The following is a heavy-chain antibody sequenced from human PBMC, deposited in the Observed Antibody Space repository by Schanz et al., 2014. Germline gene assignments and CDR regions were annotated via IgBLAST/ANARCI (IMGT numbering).Heavy chain of an antibody. CDR1: GFTFGDYA. CDR3: ARGLIAAAGGAFDY. J-gene: IGHJ4*02. CDR2: INTGVNT. D-gene: IGHD6-13*01. Sequence: VQLVDSGGGLVQPGGSLRLSCAASGFTFGDYAMTWVRQAPGKGLEWVSAINTGVNTYYADSVRGRFTMSRDNSKNTLYLQMNSLRAGDAAVYYCARGLIAAAGGAFDYWGQGTLVAVSS. V-gene: IGHV3-23*04.